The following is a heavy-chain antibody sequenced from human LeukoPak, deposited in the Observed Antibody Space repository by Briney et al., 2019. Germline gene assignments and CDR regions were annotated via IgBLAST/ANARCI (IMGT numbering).Heavy chain of an antibody. CDR3: AKDQRYDSSGYYQIDH. D-gene: IGHD3-22*01. V-gene: IGHV1-2*02. Sequence: GASVKVSCKASGYTFTDYYMNWVRQAPGQGPEWMGWINPNSGVTSYAQKFQGRVTLTRDTSISTAYMELSRLRSDDSAVYYCAKDQRYDSSGYYQIDHWGQGTLVTVSS. J-gene: IGHJ5*02. CDR1: GYTFTDYY. CDR2: INPNSGVT.